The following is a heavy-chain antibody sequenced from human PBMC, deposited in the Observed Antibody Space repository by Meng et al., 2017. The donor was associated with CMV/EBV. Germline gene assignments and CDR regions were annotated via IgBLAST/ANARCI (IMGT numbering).Heavy chain of an antibody. Sequence: GESLKISRAASGFTFSDYYMSWIRQAPGKGLEWVSYISSSGSTIYYADSVKGRFTISRDNAKNSLYLQMNSLRAEDTAVYYCARDRDGNYRYYYGLDVWGQGTTVTVSS. D-gene: IGHD4-11*01. J-gene: IGHJ6*02. V-gene: IGHV3-11*01. CDR1: GFTFSDYY. CDR2: ISSSGSTI. CDR3: ARDRDGNYRYYYGLDV.